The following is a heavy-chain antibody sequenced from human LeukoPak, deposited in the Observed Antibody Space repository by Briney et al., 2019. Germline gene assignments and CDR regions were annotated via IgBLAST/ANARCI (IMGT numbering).Heavy chain of an antibody. Sequence: GGSLRLSCGAYGFSVTSNYMSWVRQAPGRGLEWVSVIYSDGRTFYVDSVKGRFTISRDKSKNTLYLQMNSLRAEDTAVYYCARDNVETSGWSTFDYWGQGTLVTVSS. J-gene: IGHJ4*02. CDR2: IYSDGRT. V-gene: IGHV3-53*01. CDR3: ARDNVETSGWSTFDY. D-gene: IGHD6-19*01. CDR1: GFSVTSNY.